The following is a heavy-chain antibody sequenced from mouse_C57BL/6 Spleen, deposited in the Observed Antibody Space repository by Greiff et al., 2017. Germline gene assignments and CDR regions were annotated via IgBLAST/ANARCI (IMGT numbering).Heavy chain of an antibody. CDR3: ARWDYYGSPFAY. CDR1: GFTFTDYY. CDR2: IRNKANGYTT. Sequence: EVMLVESGGGLVQPGGSLSLSCAASGFTFTDYYMSWVRQPPGKALEWLGFIRNKANGYTTEYSASVKGRFTISRDNSKSILYLQMNALRGEDSATYYGARWDYYGSPFAYWGQGTPVTVSA. J-gene: IGHJ3*01. V-gene: IGHV7-3*01. D-gene: IGHD1-1*01.